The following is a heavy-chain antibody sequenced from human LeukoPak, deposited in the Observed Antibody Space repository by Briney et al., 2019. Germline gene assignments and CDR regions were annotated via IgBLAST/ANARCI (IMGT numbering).Heavy chain of an antibody. CDR1: GGSISSSSYY. CDR3: ASEYYDILTGHYYFDY. J-gene: IGHJ4*02. D-gene: IGHD3-9*01. Sequence: SETLSLTCTVSGGSISSSSYYWGWIRQPPGKGLEWIGSIYYSGSTNYNPSLKSRVTMSVDTSKNQFSLKLSSVTAADTAVYYCASEYYDILTGHYYFDYWGQGTLVTVSS. CDR2: IYYSGST. V-gene: IGHV4-39*07.